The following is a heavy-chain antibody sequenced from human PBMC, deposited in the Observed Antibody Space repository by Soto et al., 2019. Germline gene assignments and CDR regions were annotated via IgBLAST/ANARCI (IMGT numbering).Heavy chain of an antibody. CDR2: MNPNSGDT. CDR3: ARAHYYYDSSGYYYYYGMDV. CDR1: GYTFTRYD. V-gene: IGHV1-8*01. D-gene: IGHD3-22*01. J-gene: IGHJ6*02. Sequence: ASVKVSCKASGYTFTRYDINWVRQATGKGREWMGWMNPNSGDTGYAQKFQGWVTMTRDTSISTAYMELSRLRSDDTAVYYCARAHYYYDSSGYYYYYGMDVWGQGTTVTVSS.